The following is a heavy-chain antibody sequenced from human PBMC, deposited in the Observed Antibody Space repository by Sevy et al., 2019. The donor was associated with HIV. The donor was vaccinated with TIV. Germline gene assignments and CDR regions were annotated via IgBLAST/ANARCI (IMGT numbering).Heavy chain of an antibody. V-gene: IGHV3-30*02. Sequence: GGSLRLSCAASGFTFNVYGMHWVRQAPGKGLQWVAFTRYDGSTKYYADSVKGRFTISRDKSKNTLYLQMNSLGVEDTARYYCAKDLTERYSTSSGDFDYWGQGSLVTVSS. CDR2: TRYDGSTK. J-gene: IGHJ4*02. CDR1: GFTFNVYG. D-gene: IGHD6-6*01. CDR3: AKDLTERYSTSSGDFDY.